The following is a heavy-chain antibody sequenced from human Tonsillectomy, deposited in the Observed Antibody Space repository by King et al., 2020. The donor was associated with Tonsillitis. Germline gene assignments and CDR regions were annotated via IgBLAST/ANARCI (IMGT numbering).Heavy chain of an antibody. Sequence: QLVQSGTEVKKSGESLKISCKGSGYSFSNYWIGWVRQMPGKGLEWMGLIYPDDSDTKYSPSFQGQVTISADKSTSTAYLQWSSLKASDSAMYYCARLPPYGSGSYYNPFDYWGQGTLVTVSS. J-gene: IGHJ4*02. D-gene: IGHD3-10*01. V-gene: IGHV5-51*01. CDR3: ARLPPYGSGSYYNPFDY. CDR1: GYSFSNYW. CDR2: IYPDDSDT.